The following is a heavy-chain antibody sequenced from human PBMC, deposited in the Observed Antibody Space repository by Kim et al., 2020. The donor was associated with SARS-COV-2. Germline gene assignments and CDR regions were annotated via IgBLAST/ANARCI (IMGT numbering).Heavy chain of an antibody. CDR1: GGSISSGGYY. CDR3: ARDYYDSSGYYSGLSYWYFDL. CDR2: IYYSGST. J-gene: IGHJ2*01. Sequence: SETLSLTCTVSGGSISSGGYYWSWIRQHPGKGLEWIGYIYYSGSTYYNPSLKSRVTISVDTSKNQFSLKLSSVTAADTAVYYCARDYYDSSGYYSGLSYWYFDLWGRGTLVTVSS. D-gene: IGHD3-22*01. V-gene: IGHV4-31*03.